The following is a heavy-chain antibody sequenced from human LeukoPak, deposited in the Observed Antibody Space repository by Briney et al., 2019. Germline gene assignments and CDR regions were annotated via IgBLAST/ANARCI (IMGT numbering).Heavy chain of an antibody. Sequence: GASVKVSCKASGYTFTSNGFTWVRQAPGQGLEWMGWISAYSANTNYAQKFQGRVTMTTDTSTSTAYMELRSLRSDDTAVYYCATTTTGWFAPWGQGTLVTVSS. D-gene: IGHD1-1*01. CDR2: ISAYSANT. V-gene: IGHV1-18*01. CDR3: ATTTTGWFAP. J-gene: IGHJ5*02. CDR1: GYTFTSNG.